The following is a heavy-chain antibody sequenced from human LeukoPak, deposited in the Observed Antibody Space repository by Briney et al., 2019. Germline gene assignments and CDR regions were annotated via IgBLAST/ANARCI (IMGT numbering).Heavy chain of an antibody. Sequence: ASVKVSCKASGGTFSSYAISWVRQAPGQGLEWMGRIIPILGIANYAQKFQGRVTITADKSTSTAYMELSSLRSEDTAVYYCARDRPWDSGSYSDYWGQGTLVTVSS. CDR2: IIPILGIA. CDR1: GGTFSSYA. D-gene: IGHD1-26*01. J-gene: IGHJ4*02. V-gene: IGHV1-69*04. CDR3: ARDRPWDSGSYSDY.